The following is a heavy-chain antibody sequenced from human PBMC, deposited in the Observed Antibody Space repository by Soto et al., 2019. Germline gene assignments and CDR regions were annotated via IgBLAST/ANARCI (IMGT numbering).Heavy chain of an antibody. CDR1: GGSITSYY. V-gene: IGHV4-59*08. CDR3: ARQPGYYDILTGYSTYYFDY. Sequence: SETLSLTCTVSGGSITSYYWSWIRQPPGKELEWIGYIYYRGNTNYNPSLKSRVTILVDTSKNQFSLKLSSVTAADTAVYYCARQPGYYDILTGYSTYYFDYWGQGTLVTV. D-gene: IGHD3-9*01. CDR2: IYYRGNT. J-gene: IGHJ4*02.